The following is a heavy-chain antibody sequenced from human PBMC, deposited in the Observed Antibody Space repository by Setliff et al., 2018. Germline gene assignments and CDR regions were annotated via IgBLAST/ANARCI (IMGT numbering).Heavy chain of an antibody. CDR1: GGSFSGYY. D-gene: IGHD2-2*01. J-gene: IGHJ4*02. CDR3: VRGPCSSTSCYVAY. CDR2: INHSGST. V-gene: IGHV4-34*01. Sequence: PSETLSLTCAVYGGSFSGYYWSWIRQPPGKGLEWIGEINHSGSTNYNPSLKSRVTISVDTSKNQFSLKVNSVTAADTAVYYCVRGPCSSTSCYVAYWGQGTLVTVSS.